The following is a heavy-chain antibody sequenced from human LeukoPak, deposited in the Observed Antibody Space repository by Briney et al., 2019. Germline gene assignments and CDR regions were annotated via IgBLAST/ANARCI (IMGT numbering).Heavy chain of an antibody. Sequence: DPGGSLRLSCAASGFTFSSYWMSWVRQAPGKGLEWVANIKQDGSEKYYVDSVKGRFTISRDNAKNSLYLQMNSLRAEDTAVYYCARGQTSSSWYPYYFGYWGQGTLVTVSS. CDR3: ARGQTSSSWYPYYFGY. V-gene: IGHV3-7*01. CDR1: GFTFSSYW. J-gene: IGHJ4*02. D-gene: IGHD6-13*01. CDR2: IKQDGSEK.